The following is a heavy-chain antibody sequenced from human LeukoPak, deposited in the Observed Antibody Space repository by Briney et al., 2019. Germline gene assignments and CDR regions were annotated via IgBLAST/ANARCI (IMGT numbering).Heavy chain of an antibody. J-gene: IGHJ4*02. V-gene: IGHV4-34*01. CDR3: ARDRPEERDY. CDR2: ISHSGST. Sequence: PSETLSLTCAVYGGSFSGYYWSWIRQPPGKGLEWIGEISHSGSTNYNPSLKSRDTISLDTSKNQFSLKLSSVTAADTAVYYCARDRPEERDYWGQGTLVTVSS. CDR1: GGSFSGYY. D-gene: IGHD1-14*01.